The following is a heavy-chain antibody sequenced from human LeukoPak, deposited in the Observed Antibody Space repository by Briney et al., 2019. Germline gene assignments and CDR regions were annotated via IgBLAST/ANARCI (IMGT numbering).Heavy chain of an antibody. Sequence: GASVKVSCKASGGTFSSCAISWVRQAPGQGLEWMGGIIPIFGTANYAQKFQGRVTITTDESTSTAYMELSSLRSEDTAVYYCARDTVVVSTKYYYYYMDVWGKGTTVTVSS. D-gene: IGHD4-11*01. CDR1: GGTFSSCA. CDR2: IIPIFGTA. CDR3: ARDTVVVSTKYYYYYMDV. V-gene: IGHV1-69*05. J-gene: IGHJ6*03.